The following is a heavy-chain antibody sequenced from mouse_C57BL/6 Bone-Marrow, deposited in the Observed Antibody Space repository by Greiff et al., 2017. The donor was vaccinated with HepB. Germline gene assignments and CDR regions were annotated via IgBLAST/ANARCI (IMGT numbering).Heavy chain of an antibody. CDR1: GFTFSDAW. D-gene: IGHD1-1*01. J-gene: IGHJ3*01. CDR3: CTGDIISSFAY. Sequence: EVKVEESGGGLVQPGGSMKLSCAASGFTFSDAWMDWVRQSPEKGLEWVAEIRNKANNHATYYAESVKGSFTISRGDSTSSVYLQMISLRAEDTGIYYCCTGDIISSFAYWGQGTLVTVSA. CDR2: IRNKANNHAT. V-gene: IGHV6-6*01.